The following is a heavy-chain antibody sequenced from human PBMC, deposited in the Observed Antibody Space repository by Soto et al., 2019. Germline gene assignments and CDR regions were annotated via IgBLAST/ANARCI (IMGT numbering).Heavy chain of an antibody. CDR1: GDSVIRSNW. CDR2: IYHSGNT. CDR3: ATSGWNEDFYYYYGMDV. Sequence: QVHLQESGPGLVKPSGTLSLTCAVSGDSVIRSNWWSWVRQSPGKGLEWIGEIYHSGNTRYNPSLKSRVTISVDKSKNQFSLNLTSVTAADTAVYYCATSGWNEDFYYYYGMDVWGQGTTVTVSS. D-gene: IGHD6-19*01. V-gene: IGHV4-4*02. J-gene: IGHJ6*02.